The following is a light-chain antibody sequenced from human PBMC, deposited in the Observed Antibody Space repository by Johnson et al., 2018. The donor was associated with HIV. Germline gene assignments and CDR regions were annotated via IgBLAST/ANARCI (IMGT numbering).Light chain of an antibody. CDR3: GTWDSSLSAHYV. CDR2: DNN. Sequence: QSVLTQPPSVSAAPGQKVTISCSGSNSNIGNNYVSWYQHLPGTAPKLLIYDNNERPSGIPDRFSASKSGTSATLGITGLQTGDEADYYCGTWDSSLSAHYVFGTGTKVTVL. J-gene: IGLJ1*01. CDR1: NSNIGNNY. V-gene: IGLV1-51*01.